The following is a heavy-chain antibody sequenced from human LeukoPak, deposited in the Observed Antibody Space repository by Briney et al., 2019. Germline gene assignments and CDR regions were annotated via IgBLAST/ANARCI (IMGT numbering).Heavy chain of an antibody. CDR2: INPSGGST. V-gene: IGHV1-46*01. Sequence: ASVKVSCKASGYTFTSYYMHWVRQAPGQGLELMGIINPSGGSTSYAQKFQGRVTMTRDTSTSTVYMELSSLRSEDTAVYYCARDVVGYSSGWTVRYYYYYMDVWGKGTTVTISS. CDR1: GYTFTSYY. D-gene: IGHD6-19*01. J-gene: IGHJ6*03. CDR3: ARDVVGYSSGWTVRYYYYYMDV.